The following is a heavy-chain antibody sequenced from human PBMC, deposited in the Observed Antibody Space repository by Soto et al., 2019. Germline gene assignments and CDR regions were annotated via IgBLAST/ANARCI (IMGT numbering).Heavy chain of an antibody. CDR3: ARQVGKSYYYYGMDV. V-gene: IGHV4-39*01. J-gene: IGHJ6*02. CDR2: IYYSGST. CDR1: GGSISSSSYY. Sequence: QLQLQESGPGLVKPSETLSLTCTVSGGSISSSSYYWGWIRQPPGKGLEWIGSIYYSGSTYYNPSLKSRVTISVDTSKNQCSLKLSSVTAADTAVYYCARQVGKSYYYYGMDVWGQGTTVTVSS.